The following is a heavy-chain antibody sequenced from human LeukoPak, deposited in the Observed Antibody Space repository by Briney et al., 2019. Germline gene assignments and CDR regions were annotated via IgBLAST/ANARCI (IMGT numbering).Heavy chain of an antibody. CDR3: ARGGLPAYYYYMDV. Sequence: ASVKVSCKASGGIFSSYAISWVRQAPGQGLEWMGWINPNSGGTNYAQKFQGRVTMTRDTSLSTAYMELSRLRSDDTAVYYCARGGLPAYYYYMDVWGKGTTVTVSS. CDR2: INPNSGGT. CDR1: GGIFSSYA. J-gene: IGHJ6*03. V-gene: IGHV1-2*02. D-gene: IGHD1-26*01.